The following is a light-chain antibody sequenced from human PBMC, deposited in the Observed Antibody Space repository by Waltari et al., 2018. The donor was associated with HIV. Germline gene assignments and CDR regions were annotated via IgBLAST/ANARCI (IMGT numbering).Light chain of an antibody. CDR1: VTDIDIYNF. V-gene: IGLV2-14*01. J-gene: IGLJ3*02. CDR2: GVS. CDR3: SSYTPSHSLV. Sequence: HSALTQPASVSGSPGQSITISCSGTVTDIDIYNFVSWYRQYPGLAPQPVLYGVSSRPSGVSLRFSGSKSGDTASLTISGLEAEDEADYYCSSYTPSHSLVFGGGTKLTVL.